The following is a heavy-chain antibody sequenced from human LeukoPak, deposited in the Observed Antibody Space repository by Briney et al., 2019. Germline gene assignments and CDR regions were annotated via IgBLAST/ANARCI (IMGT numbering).Heavy chain of an antibody. CDR3: ATNMVGATPWVYFYYMDV. J-gene: IGHJ6*03. Sequence: PGGSLRLSRAASGFSFSDYTMHWVRQSPGKGLEWLAVISYDGTHTNYAASVKGRFTISRDNSRNTVYLEMDSLRTEDAAVYHCATNMVGATPWVYFYYMDVWGKGTAVIVSS. D-gene: IGHD1-26*01. CDR1: GFSFSDYT. V-gene: IGHV3-30*03. CDR2: ISYDGTHT.